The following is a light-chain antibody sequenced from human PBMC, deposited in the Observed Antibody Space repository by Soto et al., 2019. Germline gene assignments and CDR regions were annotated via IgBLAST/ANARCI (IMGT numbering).Light chain of an antibody. V-gene: IGKV1-12*01. Sequence: DIQMTQSPSSVSASVGDRVTITCRASQGIVSWLAWYQQKPGKAPKLLIYAASNLQGGVPSRFSGSGSGTDFTLTINSLQPEDFATYYCQQDTSFPFTFGPGTKVDVK. CDR2: AAS. CDR1: QGIVSW. CDR3: QQDTSFPFT. J-gene: IGKJ3*01.